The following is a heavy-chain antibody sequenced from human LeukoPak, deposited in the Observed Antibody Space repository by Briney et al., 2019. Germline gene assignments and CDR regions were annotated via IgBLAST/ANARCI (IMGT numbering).Heavy chain of an antibody. CDR3: ARGLRFVASLDY. CDR1: GGTFSSYA. V-gene: IGHV1-69*13. J-gene: IGHJ4*02. Sequence: ASVKVSCKASGGTFSSYAISWVRQAPGQGLEWMGGIIPIFGTANYAQKFQGRVTITADESTSTAYMELSSLRSEDTAVYYRARGLRFVASLDYWGQGTLVTVSS. CDR2: IIPIFGTA. D-gene: IGHD3-3*01.